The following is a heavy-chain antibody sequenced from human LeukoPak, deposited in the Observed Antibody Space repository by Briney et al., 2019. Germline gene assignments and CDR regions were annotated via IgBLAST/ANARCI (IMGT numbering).Heavy chain of an antibody. D-gene: IGHD6-13*01. CDR1: SGSINNYY. J-gene: IGHJ4*02. Sequence: SETLSLTCTVSSGSINNYYWSWIRQPAGKGLEWIGRFRSSGTTNFNPSLKSRVTMSVDTSKNEFSLKMSSVTAADTAVYYCAKDRLGSSWSYYFDSWGQGILVTVSS. V-gene: IGHV4-4*07. CDR3: AKDRLGSSWSYYFDS. CDR2: FRSSGTT.